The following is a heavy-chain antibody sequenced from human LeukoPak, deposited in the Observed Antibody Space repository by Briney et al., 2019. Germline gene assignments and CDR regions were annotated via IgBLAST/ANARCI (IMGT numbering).Heavy chain of an antibody. CDR3: ARDVTPMVPGYFDY. J-gene: IGHJ4*02. CDR1: GYTFTAYY. CDR2: INPNSGGT. V-gene: IGHV1-2*06. Sequence: ASVKVSCKASGYTFTAYYMHWVRQAPGQGLEWMGRINPNSGGTNYAQKFQGRVTMTRDTSISTAYMELSRLRSDDTAVYYCARDVTPMVPGYFDYWGQGTLVTVSS. D-gene: IGHD5-18*01.